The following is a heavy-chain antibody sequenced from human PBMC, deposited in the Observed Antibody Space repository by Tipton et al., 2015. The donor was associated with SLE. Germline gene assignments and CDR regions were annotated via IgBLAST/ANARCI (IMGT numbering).Heavy chain of an antibody. CDR3: ARDGTVDAFDI. V-gene: IGHV4-59*01. CDR1: GGSIGTYY. J-gene: IGHJ3*02. Sequence: TLSLTCTVSGGSIGTYYWNWIRQPPGKGLEWIGFIYYTGSTNYNPSLKSRVTISVDTSKNQFSLKLSSVTAADTAVYYCARDGTVDAFDIWGQGTMVTVSS. D-gene: IGHD1-7*01. CDR2: IYYTGST.